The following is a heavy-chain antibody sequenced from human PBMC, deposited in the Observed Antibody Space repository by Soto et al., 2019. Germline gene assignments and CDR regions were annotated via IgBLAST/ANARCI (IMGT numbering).Heavy chain of an antibody. J-gene: IGHJ3*02. CDR3: ARDSRIAARVSGAFDI. V-gene: IGHV1-69*01. D-gene: IGHD6-6*01. Sequence: QVQLVQSGAEVKKPGSSVKVSCKASGGTFSSYAISWVRQAPGQGLEWMGGIIPIFGTANYAQKFQGRVTITADESTRTADMELSSLRSEDTAVYYCARDSRIAARVSGAFDIWGQGTMVTVSS. CDR1: GGTFSSYA. CDR2: IIPIFGTA.